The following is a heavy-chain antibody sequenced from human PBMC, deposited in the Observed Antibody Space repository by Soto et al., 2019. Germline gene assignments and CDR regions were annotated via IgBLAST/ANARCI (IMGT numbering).Heavy chain of an antibody. Sequence: SETLSLTCAVSGGYINYYYWSWMRQPAGKGLEWIGRIHPSVNTNYNPSLKRRVTLSVNSPNNQFSLRLRSVTAADTAVYYCARGGYCSGTSCYEGAATNERWDKGNLVIVSA. CDR3: ARGGYCSGTSCYEGAATNER. V-gene: IGHV4-4*07. D-gene: IGHD2-2*03. CDR2: IHPSVNT. J-gene: IGHJ1*01. CDR1: GGYINYYY.